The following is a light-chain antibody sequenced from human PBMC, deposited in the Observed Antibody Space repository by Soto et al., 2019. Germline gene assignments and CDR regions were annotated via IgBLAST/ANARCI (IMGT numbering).Light chain of an antibody. CDR1: QSISTH. Sequence: DIQMTQSPSTLSASVGDRVTITCRASQSISTHLAWYQQKPGKAPKLLISKASSLETGVPSRFSGSGSGTEFTLTISSLQPDDFATYYCQQYSSFSLTFGQGTKVEIK. CDR2: KAS. J-gene: IGKJ1*01. CDR3: QQYSSFSLT. V-gene: IGKV1-5*03.